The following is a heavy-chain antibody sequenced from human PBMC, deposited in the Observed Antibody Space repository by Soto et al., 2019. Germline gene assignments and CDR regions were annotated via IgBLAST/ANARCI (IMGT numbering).Heavy chain of an antibody. Sequence: GGSLRLSCTASGFTFGGYAMSWFRQAPGKGLEWVGFIRSKAYGGTTEYAASVKGRFTISRDDSKSIAYLQMNSLKTEDTAVYYCTTFGRYYYGMDVWGQGTTVTVSS. CDR2: IRSKAYGGTT. J-gene: IGHJ6*02. CDR1: GFTFGGYA. D-gene: IGHD3-16*01. CDR3: TTFGRYYYGMDV. V-gene: IGHV3-49*03.